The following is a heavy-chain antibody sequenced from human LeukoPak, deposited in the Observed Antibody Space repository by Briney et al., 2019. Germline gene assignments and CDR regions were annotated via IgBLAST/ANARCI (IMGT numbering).Heavy chain of an antibody. V-gene: IGHV3-33*01. D-gene: IGHD3-10*01. CDR2: IWYDGSNK. CDR1: GFTFSSYG. J-gene: IGHJ4*02. CDR3: ARDDSDNVLLWFGELLYPLV. Sequence: PGGSLRLSCAASGFTFSSYGMHWVRQAPGKGLEWVAVIWYDGSNKYYADSVKGRFTISRDNSKNTLYLQMNSLRAEDTAVYYCARDDSDNVLLWFGELLYPLVWGQGTLVTVSS.